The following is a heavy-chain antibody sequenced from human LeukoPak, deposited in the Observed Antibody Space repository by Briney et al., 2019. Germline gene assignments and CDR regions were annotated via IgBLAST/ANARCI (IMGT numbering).Heavy chain of an antibody. D-gene: IGHD3-10*01. V-gene: IGHV4-4*07. CDR2: IYTSGST. CDR1: GGSISSYY. J-gene: IGHJ6*03. Sequence: SETLSLTCTVSGGSISSYYWSWIRQPAGKGLEWIGRIYTSGSTNYNPSLKSRVTMSVDTSKNQFSLKLSSVTAADTAVYYCARIKGMVRGERQYYYYYMDVWGKGTTVTISS. CDR3: ARIKGMVRGERQYYYYYMDV.